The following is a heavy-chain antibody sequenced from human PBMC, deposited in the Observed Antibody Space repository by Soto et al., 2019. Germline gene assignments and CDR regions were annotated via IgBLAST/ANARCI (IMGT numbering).Heavy chain of an antibody. J-gene: IGHJ4*02. V-gene: IGHV4-59*08. CDR2: IYYSGST. Sequence: QVQLQESGPGLVKPSETLSLTCTVSGGSISSYYWSWIRQPPGKGLEWIGYIYYSGSTNYNPSLKSRVTISVDTSKNQFSLKLSSVTAADTAVYYCARLIQDYDILTGLDYWGQGTLVTVSS. D-gene: IGHD3-9*01. CDR1: GGSISSYY. CDR3: ARLIQDYDILTGLDY.